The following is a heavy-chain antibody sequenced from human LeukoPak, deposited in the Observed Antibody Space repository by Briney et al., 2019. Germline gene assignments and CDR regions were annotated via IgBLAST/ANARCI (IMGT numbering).Heavy chain of an antibody. J-gene: IGHJ3*02. D-gene: IGHD1-1*01. CDR3: ARDRRRLRGMNGDGDAFDI. V-gene: IGHV3-53*01. Sequence: GGALRLSCAASGFSVRSNYISWVRQAPGKGLEWVSMIYSDGSIFHADSVKGRFTMSRDNSRNTLDLQMNSLRVEDTAVYFCARDRRRLRGMNGDGDAFDIWGQGTMVIVSS. CDR2: IYSDGSI. CDR1: GFSVRSNY.